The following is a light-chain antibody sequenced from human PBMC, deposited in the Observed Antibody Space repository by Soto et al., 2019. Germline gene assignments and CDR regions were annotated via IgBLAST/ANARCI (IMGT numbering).Light chain of an antibody. V-gene: IGLV7-43*01. J-gene: IGLJ2*01. CDR3: LLYYGGALGV. Sequence: QAVVTQEPSLTVSPGGTVTLTCASSTGAVTSGHFPNWVQQKPGQVPNSLIYSTSDKHSWTPARFSGSLLGGKAALTLSSVQPEDEAEYYCLLYYGGALGVFGGGTKLTVL. CDR1: TGAVTSGHF. CDR2: STS.